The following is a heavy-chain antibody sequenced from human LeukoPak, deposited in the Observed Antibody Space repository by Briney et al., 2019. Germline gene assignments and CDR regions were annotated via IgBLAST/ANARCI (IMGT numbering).Heavy chain of an antibody. CDR1: GGSFSGYY. D-gene: IGHD1-1*01. CDR3: ARSRGRPTD. J-gene: IGHJ4*02. Sequence: SETLSLTCAVYGGSFSGYYWSWIRQPPGKGLDWIGEINHSGSTNYNPSLKSRVTISVDTSKNQFSLKLSSVSAAATAVYYCARSRGRPTDWGQGTLVTVSS. CDR2: INHSGST. V-gene: IGHV4-34*01.